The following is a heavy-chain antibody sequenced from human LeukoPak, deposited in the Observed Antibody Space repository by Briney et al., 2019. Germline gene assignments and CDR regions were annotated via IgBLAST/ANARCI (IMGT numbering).Heavy chain of an antibody. CDR1: GFTFSTYS. D-gene: IGHD4-17*01. CDR2: ISSSGSYI. J-gene: IGHJ6*03. CDR3: ARGGLRHYYYYYMDV. Sequence: GGSLRLSCAASGFTFSTYSMSWVRQAPGKGLEWVSSISSSGSYISYADSVKGRFTISRDNAKNSPYLQMNSLRAEDTAVYYCARGGLRHYYYYYMDVWGKGTTVTVSS. V-gene: IGHV3-21*01.